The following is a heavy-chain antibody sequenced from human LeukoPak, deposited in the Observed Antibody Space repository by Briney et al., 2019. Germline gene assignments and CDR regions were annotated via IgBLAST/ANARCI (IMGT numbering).Heavy chain of an antibody. CDR1: GGSINNYY. CDR3: ARGARSINWFDP. Sequence: SVTLSLTCIVSGGSINNYYWSWIRQSAGKGLEWIGHIYSSGLTNYNPSLKSRVTMSVDTSKDQFSLKLTSVTAADTAVYYCARGARSINWFDPWGQGTLVTVSS. V-gene: IGHV4-4*07. J-gene: IGHJ5*02. CDR2: IYSSGLT.